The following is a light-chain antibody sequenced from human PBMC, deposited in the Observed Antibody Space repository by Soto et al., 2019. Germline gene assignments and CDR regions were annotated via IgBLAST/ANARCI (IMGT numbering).Light chain of an antibody. J-gene: IGLJ1*01. CDR1: SSDIGGYKY. V-gene: IGLV2-14*01. Sequence: QSVLTQAASVSGSPGQSITISCTGTSSDIGGYKYVSWYQQHPGKAPKLIINEVSNRPSGVSNRFSGSKSGSTASLTISGLQAEDEADYYCSSYTGSSTLVFGTGTKVTVL. CDR2: EVS. CDR3: SSYTGSSTLV.